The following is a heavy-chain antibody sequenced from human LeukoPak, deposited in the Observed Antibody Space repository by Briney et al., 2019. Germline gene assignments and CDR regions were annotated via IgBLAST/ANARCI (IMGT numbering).Heavy chain of an antibody. D-gene: IGHD3-10*01. J-gene: IGHJ4*02. Sequence: GGSLRLSCADSGLTFSIYGMSWVRQSPGKGLEWVSAISGSATGGITNYADSVKGRFTISRDNDKNTVYLQMNNLRVEDTAVYYCANHRSASEFWGQGTLVTVSS. CDR1: GLTFSIYG. CDR3: ANHRSASEF. V-gene: IGHV3-23*01. CDR2: ISGSATGGIT.